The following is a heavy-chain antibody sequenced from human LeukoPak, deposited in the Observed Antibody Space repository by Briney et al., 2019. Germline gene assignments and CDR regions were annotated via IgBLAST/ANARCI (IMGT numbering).Heavy chain of an antibody. V-gene: IGHV3-33*01. Sequence: QSGGSLRLSRAASGFTFSSYGMHWVRQAPGKGLEWVAVIWYDGSSKYYADSVKGRFTISRDNSKNTLYLQMNSLRAEDTAVYYCARLDTAMVFSYWGQGTLVTVSS. CDR1: GFTFSSYG. J-gene: IGHJ4*02. D-gene: IGHD5-18*01. CDR3: ARLDTAMVFSY. CDR2: IWYDGSSK.